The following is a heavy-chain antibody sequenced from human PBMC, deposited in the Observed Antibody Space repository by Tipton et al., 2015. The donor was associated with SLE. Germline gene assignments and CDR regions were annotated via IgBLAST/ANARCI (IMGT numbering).Heavy chain of an antibody. V-gene: IGHV4-39*07. D-gene: IGHD1-26*01. Sequence: TLSLTCIISGGSITTRSYYWGWIRQPPGKGLEWIASISYSGATYYNPSLQGRLSMSLDTSKNQLSLQLSSVTSADTAVYYCARDTLGGLDYWGQGTLVTVSS. CDR3: ARDTLGGLDY. J-gene: IGHJ4*02. CDR2: ISYSGAT. CDR1: GGSITTRSYY.